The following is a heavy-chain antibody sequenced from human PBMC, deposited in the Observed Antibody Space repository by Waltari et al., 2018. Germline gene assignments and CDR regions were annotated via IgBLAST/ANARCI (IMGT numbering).Heavy chain of an antibody. J-gene: IGHJ2*01. V-gene: IGHV3-33*01. CDR1: GFPFSSSG. CDR3: ARDLVDYGDYGWYFDL. CDR2: IWYDGSNK. Sequence: QVQLVESGGGVVQPGRSLRLSCAASGFPFSSSGMHWVRQAPGKGLEWVAVIWYDGSNKYYADSVKGRFTTSRDNSKNTLYLQMNSLRAEDTAVYYCARDLVDYGDYGWYFDLWGRGTLVTVSS. D-gene: IGHD4-17*01.